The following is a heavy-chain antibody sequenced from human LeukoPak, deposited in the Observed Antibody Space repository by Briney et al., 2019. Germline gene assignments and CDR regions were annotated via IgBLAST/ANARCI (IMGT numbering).Heavy chain of an antibody. V-gene: IGHV3-30*02. Sequence: PGGSLRLSCEASGFRFSDFGFHWVRQAPGKGLEWVAFIRSEENRFYYLPSLRGRFTISRDNSKNTLFLQMSSMRHEDTALYYCARGAGTYYGTDTFDLWGQGTMVTISS. J-gene: IGHJ3*01. CDR2: IRSEENRF. CDR1: GFRFSDFG. CDR3: ARGAGTYYGTDTFDL. D-gene: IGHD1-26*01.